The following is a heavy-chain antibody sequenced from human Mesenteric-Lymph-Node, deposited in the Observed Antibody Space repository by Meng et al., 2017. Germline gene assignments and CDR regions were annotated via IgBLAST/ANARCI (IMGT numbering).Heavy chain of an antibody. CDR1: GGSMSGYF. V-gene: IGHV4-59*01. D-gene: IGHD3-22*01. J-gene: IGHJ3*02. CDR2: IYYSGST. CDR3: ARDRAAGYYDSSGYYRPRTDAFDI. Sequence: SETLSLTCTVSGGSMSGYFWSWIRQPPGKGLEWIGYIYYSGSTNYNPSLKSRVTISVDTSKNQFSLKLSSVTAADTAVYYCARDRAAGYYDSSGYYRPRTDAFDIWGQGTMVTVSS.